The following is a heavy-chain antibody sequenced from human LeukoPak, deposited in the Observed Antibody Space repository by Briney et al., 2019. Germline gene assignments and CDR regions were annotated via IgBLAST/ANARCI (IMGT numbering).Heavy chain of an antibody. CDR3: ARDKDYCDSSGYYCAVDP. Sequence: GASVKVSCKTSGYTFTDSYIHWVRQAPGQGLEWMGRNNPNSGDSNYSQKFQGRVTMTRDTSITTAYMELSRLRSDDTAVYYCARDKDYCDSSGYYCAVDPWGQGTLVTVSS. V-gene: IGHV1-2*06. CDR2: NNPNSGDS. J-gene: IGHJ5*02. CDR1: GYTFTDSY. D-gene: IGHD3-22*01.